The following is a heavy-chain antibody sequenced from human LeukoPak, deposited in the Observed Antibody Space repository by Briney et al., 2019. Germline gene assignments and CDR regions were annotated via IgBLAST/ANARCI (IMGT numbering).Heavy chain of an antibody. D-gene: IGHD1-26*01. Sequence: GGSLRLSCAASGFTFSSYGMHWVRQAPGKGLEWVAVISYDGSNKYYADSVKGRFTISRDNSKNTLYLQMNSLRAEDTAVYYCARAIVGATKGDYWGQGTLVTVSS. CDR1: GFTFSSYG. J-gene: IGHJ4*02. CDR3: ARAIVGATKGDY. V-gene: IGHV3-30*03. CDR2: ISYDGSNK.